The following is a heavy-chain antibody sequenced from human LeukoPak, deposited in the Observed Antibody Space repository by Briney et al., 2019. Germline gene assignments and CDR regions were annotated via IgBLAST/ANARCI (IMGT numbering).Heavy chain of an antibody. D-gene: IGHD2-2*01. CDR3: TRDPSQLPPDY. CDR1: GFTFSGSA. V-gene: IGHV3-73*01. Sequence: SGGSLRLSCAASGFTFSGSAMPWVRQASGKGLEWVGRIRSKANSYATAYAASVKGRFTISRDDSKNTAYLQMNSLKTEDTAVYYCTRDPSQLPPDYWGQGTLVTVSS. J-gene: IGHJ4*02. CDR2: IRSKANSYAT.